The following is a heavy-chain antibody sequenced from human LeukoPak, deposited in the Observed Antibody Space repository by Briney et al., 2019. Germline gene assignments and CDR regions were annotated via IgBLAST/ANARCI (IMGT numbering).Heavy chain of an antibody. V-gene: IGHV1-2*02. D-gene: IGHD3-22*01. CDR1: GYTFTFYY. CDR3: ARDLVAVHYYDSSGYYYYGMDV. Sequence: ASVTVSCTASGYTFTFYYMHWVWQAPGQGLEWMGWINPNSGGTNYAQKFQGRVTMTRDTSISTAYMELSRLRSDDTAVYYCARDLVAVHYYDSSGYYYYGMDVWGQGTTVTVSS. J-gene: IGHJ6*02. CDR2: INPNSGGT.